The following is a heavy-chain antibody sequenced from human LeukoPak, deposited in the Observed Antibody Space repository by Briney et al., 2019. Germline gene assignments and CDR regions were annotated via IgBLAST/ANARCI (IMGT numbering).Heavy chain of an antibody. CDR1: GGSVSSGSYY. Sequence: SETLSLTCTVSGGSVSSGSYYWSWIRQPPGMGLEWIGYIYYSGSTNYNPSLKSRVTISVDTSKNQFSLKLSSVTAADTAVYYCARDPYGDYSNAFDIWGQGTMVTVSS. CDR3: ARDPYGDYSNAFDI. J-gene: IGHJ3*02. V-gene: IGHV4-61*01. CDR2: IYYSGST. D-gene: IGHD4-17*01.